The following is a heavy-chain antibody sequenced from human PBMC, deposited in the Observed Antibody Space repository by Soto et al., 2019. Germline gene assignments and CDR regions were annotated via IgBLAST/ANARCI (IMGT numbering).Heavy chain of an antibody. CDR1: NGSISSSNW. Sequence: SETLSLTCAVSNGSISSSNWWSWVRQPPGKGLEWIGNIYYSGTTYNNQSLKSRVTISVDTSNKQYTLKLSSVTAADTAVCYCARSFGVAAAGPFDDWGQGTLVTVSS. CDR3: ARSFGVAAAGPFDD. V-gene: IGHV4-4*02. D-gene: IGHD6-13*01. J-gene: IGHJ4*02. CDR2: IYYSGTT.